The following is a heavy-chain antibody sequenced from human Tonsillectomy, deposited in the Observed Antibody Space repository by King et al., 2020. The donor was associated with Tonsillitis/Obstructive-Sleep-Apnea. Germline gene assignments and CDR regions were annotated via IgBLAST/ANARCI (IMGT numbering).Heavy chain of an antibody. Sequence: VQLVESGGGVVQPGTSLRLSCAASGFTFSRYGMHWVRQAPGKGLEWVAVISCDGTKKYYADSVKGRFTISRDNSKKSLSLQMNSPRAEDTAVYYCAKDGAYGSGWTFDCWGQGTLVTVSS. D-gene: IGHD3-10*01. CDR2: ISCDGTKK. V-gene: IGHV3-30*18. J-gene: IGHJ4*02. CDR3: AKDGAYGSGWTFDC. CDR1: GFTFSRYG.